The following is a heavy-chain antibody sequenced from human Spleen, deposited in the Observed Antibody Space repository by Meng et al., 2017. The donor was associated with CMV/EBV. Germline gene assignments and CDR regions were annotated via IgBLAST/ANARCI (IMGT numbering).Heavy chain of an antibody. D-gene: IGHD1-14*01. CDR3: ARGQDATTYRSSRTLDY. Sequence: ASVKVSCKTSGYPFNGYYLNWVRQAPGQGLEWMGRINPSSGATYHAQKFQGRITMTWDTSISTAHMELTRLRSDDTAFYYCARGQDATTYRSSRTLDYWGPGTLVTVSS. CDR2: INPSSGAT. CDR1: GYPFNGYY. J-gene: IGHJ4*02. V-gene: IGHV1-2*02.